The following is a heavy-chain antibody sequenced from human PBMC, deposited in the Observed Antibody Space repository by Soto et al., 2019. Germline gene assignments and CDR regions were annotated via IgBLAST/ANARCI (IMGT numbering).Heavy chain of an antibody. CDR1: GYTFTSYA. CDR2: INAGNGNT. V-gene: IGHV1-3*01. J-gene: IGHJ4*02. CDR3: ARDLGGWPDY. D-gene: IGHD6-19*01. Sequence: QVQLVQSGAEVKKPGASVKVSCKASGYTFTSYAIHWVRQAPGQRLEWMGWINAGNGNTKYSQKFQDRVTITRDTSASTAYMEMSSLRSEDTAVYYCARDLGGWPDYWGQGTLVTVSS.